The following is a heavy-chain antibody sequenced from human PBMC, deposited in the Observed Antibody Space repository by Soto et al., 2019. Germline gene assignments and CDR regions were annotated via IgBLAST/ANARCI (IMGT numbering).Heavy chain of an antibody. CDR1: GYTFSTYI. Sequence: QVQLVQSGAEVKKPGASVKVSCKTSGYTFSTYILYWMRQAPGQRLEWMGWINVGKGNTKYSEKFQDRVTITRDTSASTAYMELSSLRSEDTAVYYCGSGHCDDICYHDYWGQGTLVTVSS. CDR3: GSGHCDDICYHDY. CDR2: INVGKGNT. V-gene: IGHV1-3*01. D-gene: IGHD2-21*01. J-gene: IGHJ4*02.